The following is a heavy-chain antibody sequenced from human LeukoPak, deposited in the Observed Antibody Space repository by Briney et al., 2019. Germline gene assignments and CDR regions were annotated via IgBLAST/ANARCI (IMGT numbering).Heavy chain of an antibody. CDR1: GYSISSGYY. CDR3: ARELIAAAGTFDP. Sequence: PSETLSLTCTVSGYSISSGYYWGWIRQPPGKGLEWIGSIYHSGSTYYNPSLKSRVTISVDTSKNQFSLKLSSVTAADTAVYYCARELIAAAGTFDPWGQGTLVTVSS. J-gene: IGHJ5*02. D-gene: IGHD6-13*01. V-gene: IGHV4-38-2*02. CDR2: IYHSGST.